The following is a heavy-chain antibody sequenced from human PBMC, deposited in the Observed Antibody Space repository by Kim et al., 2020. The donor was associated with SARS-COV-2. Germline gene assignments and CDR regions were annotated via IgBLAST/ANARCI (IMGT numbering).Heavy chain of an antibody. Sequence: SETLSLTCTVSGGSISSSSYYWGWIRQPPGKGLEWIGSIYYSGSTHYNPSLKSRVTISVDTSKNQFSLKLSSVTVADTAVYYCARGGIMVRGVIITGAPFGYWGQGTLVTVSS. CDR1: GGSISSSSYY. D-gene: IGHD3-10*01. V-gene: IGHV4-39*07. CDR2: IYYSGST. CDR3: ARGGIMVRGVIITGAPFGY. J-gene: IGHJ4*02.